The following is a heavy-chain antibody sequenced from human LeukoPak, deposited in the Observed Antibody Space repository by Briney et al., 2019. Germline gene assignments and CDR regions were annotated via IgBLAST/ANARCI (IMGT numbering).Heavy chain of an antibody. CDR3: ASLYMITFGGFRP. J-gene: IGHJ5*02. CDR2: INHSGST. Sequence: SETLSLTRAVYGGSFSGYYWSWIRQPPGKGLEWIGEINHSGSTNYNPSLKSRGTISVDTFKNQFSLKLSSVTAADTAVYYCASLYMITFGGFRPWGQGTLVTVSS. D-gene: IGHD3-16*01. V-gene: IGHV4-34*01. CDR1: GGSFSGYY.